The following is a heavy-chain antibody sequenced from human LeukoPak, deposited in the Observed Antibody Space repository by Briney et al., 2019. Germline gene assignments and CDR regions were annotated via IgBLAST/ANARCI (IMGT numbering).Heavy chain of an antibody. CDR2: IYYSGST. V-gene: IGHV4-59*08. J-gene: IGHJ4*02. D-gene: IGHD1-26*01. Sequence: TETLSLTCTVSGGSISSYYWSWIRQPPGKGLEWIGYIYYSGSTNYNPSLKSRVTISVDTSKNQFSLKLSSVTAADTAVYYCARRGRFENFDYWGQGTLVTVSS. CDR3: ARRGRFENFDY. CDR1: GGSISSYY.